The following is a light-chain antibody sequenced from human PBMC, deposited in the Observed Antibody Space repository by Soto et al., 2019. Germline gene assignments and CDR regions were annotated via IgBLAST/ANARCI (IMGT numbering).Light chain of an antibody. J-gene: IGKJ1*01. CDR3: QYWDDYSWT. CDR2: KAS. CDR1: QSITNW. V-gene: IGKV1-5*03. Sequence: DIQMTQSPSTLSASVGDRVTITCRASQSITNWLAWYQQKPGKAPKFLIYKASNLEGEVPSRFSGSGSGTEFTLTISSVQPYDFASYYYQYWDDYSWTFGQGTKVEIK.